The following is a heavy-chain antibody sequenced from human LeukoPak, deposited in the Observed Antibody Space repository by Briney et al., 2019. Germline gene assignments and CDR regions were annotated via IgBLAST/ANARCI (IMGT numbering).Heavy chain of an antibody. CDR2: IYYSGGT. V-gene: IGHV4-59*01. CDR3: ARFSNNYDILTGYPMYYFDY. D-gene: IGHD3-9*01. Sequence: SETLSLTRTVSGGSISTYYWSWIRQPPGKGLEWIAYIYYSGGTNYNPSLKSRVTISVDTSKNQFSLKLSSVPAADTAVYYCARFSNNYDILTGYPMYYFDYWGQGTLVTVSS. CDR1: GGSISTYY. J-gene: IGHJ4*02.